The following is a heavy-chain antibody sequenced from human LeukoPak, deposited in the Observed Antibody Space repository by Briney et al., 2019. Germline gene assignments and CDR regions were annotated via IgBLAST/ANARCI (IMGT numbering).Heavy chain of an antibody. CDR3: ARGASDLGELLPIDYYYYYYMDV. CDR2: INPSGGST. J-gene: IGHJ6*03. D-gene: IGHD3-10*01. V-gene: IGHV1-46*01. Sequence: GESLKISCKGSGYSFTSYWIGWVRQAPGQGLEWMGIINPSGGSTSYAQKFQGRVTMTRDTSTSTVYMELSSLRSEDTAVYYCARGASDLGELLPIDYYYYYYMDVWGKGTTVTVSS. CDR1: GYSFTSYW.